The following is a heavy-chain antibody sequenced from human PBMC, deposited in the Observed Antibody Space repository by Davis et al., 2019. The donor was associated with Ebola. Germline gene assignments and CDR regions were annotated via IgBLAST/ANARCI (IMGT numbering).Heavy chain of an antibody. CDR1: GGSFSGYY. V-gene: IGHV4-34*01. J-gene: IGHJ6*04. D-gene: IGHD3-10*01. CDR2: INHSGST. Sequence: MPSEPLSLTCAVHGGSFSGYYWSWIRQPPGKGLEWIGEINHSGSTNYNPSLKSRVTISVDTSKNQFSLKLSSVTAADTAVYYCARQEVVWFGELLYYYSGMDVWGKGTTVTVSS. CDR3: ARQEVVWFGELLYYYSGMDV.